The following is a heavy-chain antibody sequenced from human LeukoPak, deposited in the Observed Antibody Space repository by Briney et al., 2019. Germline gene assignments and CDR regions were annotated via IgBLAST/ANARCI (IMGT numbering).Heavy chain of an antibody. CDR2: ISGSSGVI. V-gene: IGHV3-48*01. J-gene: IGHJ5*02. Sequence: GGSLRLSCAASGFTFSSDSMNWVRQGPGKGLEWVSLISGSSGVIYYADSVKGRFTISRDNAKNSLYLQMNSLRAEDTAVYYCARDSYYCSSTSCVWFDPWGQGTLVTVSS. CDR3: ARDSYYCSSTSCVWFDP. D-gene: IGHD2-2*01. CDR1: GFTFSSDS.